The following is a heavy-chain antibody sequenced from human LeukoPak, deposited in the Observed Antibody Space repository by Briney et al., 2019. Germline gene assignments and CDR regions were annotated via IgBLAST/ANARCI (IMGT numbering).Heavy chain of an antibody. CDR3: ARATRSGSRSYYYYYMDV. D-gene: IGHD3-3*01. CDR1: GGTFSSYA. V-gene: IGHV1-69*13. Sequence: SVKVSCKASGGTFSSYAISWVRQAPGQGLEWMGGIIPIFGTANYAQKFQGRVTITADESTSTAYMELSSLRSEDTAVYYCARATRSGSRSYYYYYMDVWGKGTTVTVSS. J-gene: IGHJ6*03. CDR2: IIPIFGTA.